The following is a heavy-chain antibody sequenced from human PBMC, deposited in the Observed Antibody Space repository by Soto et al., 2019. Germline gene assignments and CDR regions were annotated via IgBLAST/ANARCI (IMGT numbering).Heavy chain of an antibody. V-gene: IGHV3-30*18. CDR3: AKSREYYYGSGSAPTTSPNFDY. Sequence: GGSLRLSCAASGFTFSSYGMHWVRQAPGKGLEWVAVISYDGSNKYYADSVKGRFTISRDNSKNTLYLQMNSLRAEDTAVYYCAKSREYYYGSGSAPTTSPNFDYWGQGTLVTVSS. J-gene: IGHJ4*02. CDR2: ISYDGSNK. D-gene: IGHD3-10*01. CDR1: GFTFSSYG.